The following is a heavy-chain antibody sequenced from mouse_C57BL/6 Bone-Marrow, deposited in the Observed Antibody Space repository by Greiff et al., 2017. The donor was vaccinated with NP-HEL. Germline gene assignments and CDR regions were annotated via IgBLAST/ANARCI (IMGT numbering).Heavy chain of an antibody. CDR2: IYPGDGDT. J-gene: IGHJ3*01. D-gene: IGHD4-1*01. Sequence: QVQLKQSGAELVKPGASVKISCKASGYAFSSYWMNWVKQRPGKGLEWIGQIYPGDGDTNYNGKFKGKATLTADKSSSTAYMQLSSLTSEDSAVYFCARERANCGFAYWGQGTLVTVSA. CDR3: ARERANCGFAY. CDR1: GYAFSSYW. V-gene: IGHV1-80*01.